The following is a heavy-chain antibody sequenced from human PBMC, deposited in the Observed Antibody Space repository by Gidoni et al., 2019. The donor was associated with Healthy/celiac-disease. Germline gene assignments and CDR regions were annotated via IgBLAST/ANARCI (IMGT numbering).Heavy chain of an antibody. CDR1: GFTFSSYG. CDR3: ARGPERFGESGGFDP. CDR2: IWYDGSNK. J-gene: IGHJ5*02. Sequence: QVQLVESGGGVVQPGRSLRLSCAASGFTFSSYGMHWVRQAPGKGLEWVAVIWYDGSNKYYADSVKGRFTISRDNSKNTLYLQMNSLRAEDTAVYYCARGPERFGESGGFDPWGQGTLVTVSS. D-gene: IGHD3-10*01. V-gene: IGHV3-33*01.